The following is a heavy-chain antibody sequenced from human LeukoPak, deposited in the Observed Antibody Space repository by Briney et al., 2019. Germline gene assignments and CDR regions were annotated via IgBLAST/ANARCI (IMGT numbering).Heavy chain of an antibody. V-gene: IGHV4-39*07. CDR1: GGSISSSSYY. CDR2: IYYSGST. J-gene: IGHJ5*02. Sequence: KPSETLSLTCTVSGGSISSSSYYWGWIRQPPGKGLEWIGSIYYSGSTYYNPSLKSRVTISVDTSKNQFSLKLSSVTAADTAVYYCARVLRDGYNPNWFDPWGQGTLVTVSS. CDR3: ARVLRDGYNPNWFDP. D-gene: IGHD5-24*01.